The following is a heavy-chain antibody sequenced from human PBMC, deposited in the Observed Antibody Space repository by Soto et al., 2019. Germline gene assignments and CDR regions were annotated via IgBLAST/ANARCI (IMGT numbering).Heavy chain of an antibody. V-gene: IGHV4-4*02. D-gene: IGHD3-10*01. CDR3: ARDGVYGKSWGFDY. J-gene: IGHJ4*02. CDR2: IHHNGRV. CDR1: GDSLSRSNW. Sequence: SETLSLTCTVSGDSLSRSNWWTWVRQPPGKGLEWIGEIHHNGRVNYHPSLKSRITISLDNSKNQFSLIVTSVTAADTAVYYCARDGVYGKSWGFDYWGQGALVTSPQ.